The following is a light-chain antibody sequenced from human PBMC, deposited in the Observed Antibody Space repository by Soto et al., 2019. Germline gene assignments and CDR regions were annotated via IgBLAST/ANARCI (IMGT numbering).Light chain of an antibody. CDR3: QQYGSSLYT. Sequence: EIVLTQSPGTLSLSPGERATLSCRAGQSVSSNYLAWYQRKPGQAPRLLIYGASSRATGIPDRFSGSGSGTDFTLTISRLEPEDFAVYYCQQYGSSLYTFGQGTKLEIK. J-gene: IGKJ2*01. V-gene: IGKV3-20*01. CDR2: GAS. CDR1: QSVSSNY.